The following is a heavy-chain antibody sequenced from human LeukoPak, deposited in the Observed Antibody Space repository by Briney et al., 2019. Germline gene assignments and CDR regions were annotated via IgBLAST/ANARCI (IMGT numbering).Heavy chain of an antibody. J-gene: IGHJ6*02. V-gene: IGHV3-30*04. CDR1: GFTFSSYA. CDR2: ISYDGSNK. Sequence: GGSLRLSCAASGFTFSSYAMHWVRQAPGKGLEWVAVISYDGSNKYYADSVKGRFTISRDNSKNTLYLQMNNLRAEDTAVYYCARDREDILTGYYNRNYYYYGMDVWGQGTTVTVSS. CDR3: ARDREDILTGYYNRNYYYYGMDV. D-gene: IGHD3-9*01.